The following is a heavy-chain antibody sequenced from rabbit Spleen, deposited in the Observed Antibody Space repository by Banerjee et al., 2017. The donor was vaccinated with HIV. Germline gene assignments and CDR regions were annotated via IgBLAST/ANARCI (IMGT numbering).Heavy chain of an antibody. J-gene: IGHJ6*01. CDR1: GFDFSSSDY. Sequence: QEQLVESGGDLVKPGASLTLTCKASGFDFSSSDYMCWVRQAPGKGLEWISCIVGSSSDFTYFATWAKGRFTCSKTSSTTVTLQMTSLTVADTATYFCARDTASSFSSYGMDLWGPGTLVTVS. CDR3: ARDTASSFSSYGMDL. CDR2: IVGSSSDFT. D-gene: IGHD6-1*01. V-gene: IGHV1S45*01.